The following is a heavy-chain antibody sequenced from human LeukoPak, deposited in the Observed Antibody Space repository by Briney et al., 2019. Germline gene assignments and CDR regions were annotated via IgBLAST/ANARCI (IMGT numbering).Heavy chain of an antibody. D-gene: IGHD1-26*01. V-gene: IGHV4-4*02. CDR2: IYHSGTT. J-gene: IGHJ6*04. CDR1: GGSIDSYNW. CDR3: ARQPPSGSYRCLDV. Sequence: PSGTLSLTCAVSGGSIDSYNWWSWVRQVPGKGLEWIGEIYHSGTTNYNPSLKSRVTISVDKSKNQFSLKLSSVTAADTAVYYCARQPPSGSYRCLDVWGKGTTVTVSS.